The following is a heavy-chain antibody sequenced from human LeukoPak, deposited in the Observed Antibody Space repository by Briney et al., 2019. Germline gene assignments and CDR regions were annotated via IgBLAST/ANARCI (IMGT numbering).Heavy chain of an antibody. Sequence: ASVKVSCKVSGYTLTELSMHWVRQAPGKGLEWMGGFDPEDGETIYAQKFQGRVTMTEDTSTDTAYMELSSLKSEDTAVYYCAREGYGGNSEGAFDIWGQGTMVTVSS. J-gene: IGHJ3*02. D-gene: IGHD4-23*01. CDR2: FDPEDGET. CDR3: AREGYGGNSEGAFDI. V-gene: IGHV1-24*01. CDR1: GYTLTELS.